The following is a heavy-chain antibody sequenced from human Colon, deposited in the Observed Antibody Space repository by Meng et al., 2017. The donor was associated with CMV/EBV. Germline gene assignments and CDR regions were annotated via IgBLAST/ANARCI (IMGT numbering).Heavy chain of an antibody. V-gene: IGHV3-23*01. Sequence: GESLKISCAASGFTFNNYVMTWVRQAPGKGLEWVSGISGSGSSTYYADSVKGRYTISRDNSKNTLYLQMNGLGAEDTAVYYCAKDTAYYYGSGSRAYGMDVWGQGTTVTVSS. CDR3: AKDTAYYYGSGSRAYGMDV. D-gene: IGHD3-10*01. J-gene: IGHJ6*02. CDR1: GFTFNNYV. CDR2: ISGSGSST.